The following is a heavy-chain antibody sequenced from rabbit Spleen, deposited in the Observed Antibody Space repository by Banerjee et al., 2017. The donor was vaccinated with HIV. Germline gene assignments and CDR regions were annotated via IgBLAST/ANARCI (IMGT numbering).Heavy chain of an antibody. D-gene: IGHD4-1*01. V-gene: IGHV1S45*01. J-gene: IGHJ4*01. CDR2: IYAGSSGDT. CDR1: GFSFSSRYY. CDR3: ARETSNGWGVLSYYFNL. Sequence: QEQLEESGGDLVKPEGSLTLTCTASGFSFSSRYYMCWVRQAPGKGLEWIACIYAGSSGDTYYANWAKGRFTISKTSSTTVTLQMTSLTAADTATYFCARETSNGWGVLSYYFNLWGPGTLVTVS.